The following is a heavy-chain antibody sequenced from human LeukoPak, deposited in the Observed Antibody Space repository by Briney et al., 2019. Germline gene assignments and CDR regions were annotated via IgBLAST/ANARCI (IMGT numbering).Heavy chain of an antibody. D-gene: IGHD3-16*02. V-gene: IGHV3-23*01. J-gene: IGHJ4*02. CDR1: GFTFSSYS. Sequence: PGGSLRLSCAASGFTFSSYSMNWVRQAPGKGLEWVSAISGSGGATYYADSVKGRFTISRDNSKNTLYLQMNSLRADDTAVYYCAKGGSSRFFDYWGQGTLVTVSS. CDR3: AKGGSSRFFDY. CDR2: ISGSGGAT.